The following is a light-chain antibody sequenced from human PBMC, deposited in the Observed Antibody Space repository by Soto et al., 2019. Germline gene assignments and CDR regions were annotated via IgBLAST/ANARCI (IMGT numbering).Light chain of an antibody. V-gene: IGLV2-14*01. J-gene: IGLJ1*01. Sequence: QLVLTQPASVSGSPGQSITISCTGNSSDVDNYKYVSWFQQHPGKAPKLMIYDVSSRPSGVSNRFSGSKSGNTASLTISGLQPEDEADYYCASYRSSSTPNVFGTGTKLTVL. CDR2: DVS. CDR3: ASYRSSSTPNV. CDR1: SSDVDNYKY.